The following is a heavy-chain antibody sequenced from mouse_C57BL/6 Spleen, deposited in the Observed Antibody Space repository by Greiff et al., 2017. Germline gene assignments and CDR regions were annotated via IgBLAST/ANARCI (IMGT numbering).Heavy chain of an antibody. CDR2: IDPENGDT. Sequence: VQLQQSGAELVRPGASVKLSCTASGFNIKDDYMHWVKQRPEQGLEWIGWIDPENGDTEYASKFQGKATITADTSSNTAYLQLSSLTSEDTAVYYCTPLTGTWENFDYWGQGTTLTVSS. V-gene: IGHV14-4*01. CDR1: GFNIKDDY. J-gene: IGHJ2*01. D-gene: IGHD4-1*01. CDR3: TPLTGTWENFDY.